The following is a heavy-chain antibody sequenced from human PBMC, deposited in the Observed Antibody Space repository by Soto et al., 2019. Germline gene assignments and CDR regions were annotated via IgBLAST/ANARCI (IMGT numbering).Heavy chain of an antibody. CDR3: AKARKDTMVRGVRFVRYYYMDV. V-gene: IGHV3-23*01. CDR1: GFTFSSYA. J-gene: IGHJ6*03. CDR2: ISGSGGST. Sequence: GGSLRLSCAASGFTFSSYAMSWVRQAPGKGLEWVSAISGSGGSTYYADSVKGRFTISRDNSKNTLYLQMNSLRAEDTAVYYCAKARKDTMVRGVRFVRYYYMDVWGKGTTVTVSS. D-gene: IGHD3-10*01.